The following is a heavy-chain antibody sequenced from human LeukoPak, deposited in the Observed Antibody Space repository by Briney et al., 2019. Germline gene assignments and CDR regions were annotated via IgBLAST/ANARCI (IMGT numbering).Heavy chain of an antibody. CDR3: ARGRLFSGYRGNVGHEDFDY. D-gene: IGHD5-12*01. J-gene: IGHJ4*02. Sequence: KSSETLSLTCTVSGGSISSYYWSWIRQPPGKGLEWIGEINQGGTTNYNPSLRSRVTILIDTSRNQFSLRLSSVTAADTAVYYCARGRLFSGYRGNVGHEDFDYWGQGSLVTVSS. V-gene: IGHV4-34*01. CDR2: INQGGTT. CDR1: GGSISSYY.